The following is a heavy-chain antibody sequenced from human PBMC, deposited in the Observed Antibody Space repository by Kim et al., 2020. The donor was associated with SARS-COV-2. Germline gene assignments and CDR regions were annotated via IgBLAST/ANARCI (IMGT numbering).Heavy chain of an antibody. CDR3: ARVFYDSSGYYWEYYFDY. J-gene: IGHJ4*02. D-gene: IGHD3-22*01. CDR2: INWNGGST. CDR1: GFTFDDYG. V-gene: IGHV3-20*01. Sequence: GGSLRLSCAASGFTFDDYGMSWVRQAPGKGLEWVSGINWNGGSTGYADSVKGRFTISRDNAKNSLYLQMNSLRAEDTALYHCARVFYDSSGYYWEYYFDYWGQGTLVTVSS.